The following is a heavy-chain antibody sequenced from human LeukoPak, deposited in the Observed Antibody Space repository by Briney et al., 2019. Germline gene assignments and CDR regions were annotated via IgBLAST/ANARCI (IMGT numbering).Heavy chain of an antibody. V-gene: IGHV1-46*01. D-gene: IGHD6-19*01. CDR3: ARGPYSSGWYGLDY. CDR1: GYNFIYYY. J-gene: IGHJ4*02. Sequence: ASVNVSCKTSGYNFIYYYIHWVRQAPGQGLERMALINPSGGSTSYAQKFQGRVAMTRDTSTSTVYMELRSLRSEDTAVYYCARGPYSSGWYGLDYWGQGTLVTVSS. CDR2: INPSGGST.